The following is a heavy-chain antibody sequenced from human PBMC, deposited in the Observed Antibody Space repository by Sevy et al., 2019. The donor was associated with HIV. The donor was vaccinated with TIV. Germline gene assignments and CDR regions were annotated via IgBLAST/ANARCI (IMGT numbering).Heavy chain of an antibody. V-gene: IGHV3-23*01. CDR2: LSFGCGEI. Sequence: GGSLRLSCAASGFIFSKYSMSWVSQPPGKGLEWVSTLSFGCGEINYADSVKGRFTISRDNSKSSVYLQMNNLRPEDTAVYYCAREGCTKPHDYWGQGTLVTVSS. CDR1: GFIFSKYS. J-gene: IGHJ4*02. CDR3: AREGCTKPHDY. D-gene: IGHD2-8*01.